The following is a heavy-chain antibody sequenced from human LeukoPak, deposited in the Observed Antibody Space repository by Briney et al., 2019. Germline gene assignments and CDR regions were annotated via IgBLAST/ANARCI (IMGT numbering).Heavy chain of an antibody. CDR2: ISSNGGST. CDR3: ARGGVVVAAIDAFDI. D-gene: IGHD2-15*01. V-gene: IGHV3-64*04. CDR1: GFTFSSYA. J-gene: IGHJ3*02. Sequence: PGGSLRLSCSASGFTFSSYAMHWVRQAPGKGLEYVSAISSNGGSTYYADSVKGRFTISRDISKNTLFLQLNSLRAEDTAVYYCARGGVVVAAIDAFDIWGQGTLVTVSS.